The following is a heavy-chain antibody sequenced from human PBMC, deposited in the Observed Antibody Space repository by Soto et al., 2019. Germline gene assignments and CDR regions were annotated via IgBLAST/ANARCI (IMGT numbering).Heavy chain of an antibody. Sequence: PGGSLRLSCAASGFTFSSYAMSWVRQAPGKGLEWVSAISGSGGSTYYADSVKGRFTISRDNSKNTLYLQMNSLRAEDTAVYYCAKGRYYDILTGKKNYYYGMDVWGQGTTVTVSS. D-gene: IGHD3-9*01. CDR1: GFTFSSYA. CDR3: AKGRYYDILTGKKNYYYGMDV. J-gene: IGHJ6*02. CDR2: ISGSGGST. V-gene: IGHV3-23*01.